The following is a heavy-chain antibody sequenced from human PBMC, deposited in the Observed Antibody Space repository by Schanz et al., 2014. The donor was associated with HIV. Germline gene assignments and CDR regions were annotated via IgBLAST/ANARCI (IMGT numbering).Heavy chain of an antibody. CDR3: ARAGLWYNSGDYYGSAFDV. Sequence: QLQLAQSGAEVKKPGASVRVSCKASGYNFGNLDINWVRQAAGQGLEWMAWINPKSGNTGYARKFQGRVTVTINTSKRTIYMELRGLTSEDAAVYYCARAGLWYNSGDYYGSAFDVWGPGTAVTVAS. CDR1: GYNFGNLD. J-gene: IGHJ3*01. CDR2: INPKSGNT. D-gene: IGHD3-3*01. V-gene: IGHV1-8*02.